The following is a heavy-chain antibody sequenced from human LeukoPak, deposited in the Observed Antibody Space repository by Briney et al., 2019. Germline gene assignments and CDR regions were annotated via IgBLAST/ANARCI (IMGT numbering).Heavy chain of an antibody. D-gene: IGHD6-6*01. J-gene: IGHJ3*02. CDR2: INPNTGGT. V-gene: IGHV1-2*02. CDR3: ARALKELVPAAFDI. CDR1: GYTFTGYC. Sequence: GASVKVSCKASGYTFTGYCIHWVRQAPGQGLEWMGYINPNTGGTNYAQKFQGRVTVTRDTSISTAYMDLSRLRSDDTAVYYCARALKELVPAAFDIWGQGTMVTVSS.